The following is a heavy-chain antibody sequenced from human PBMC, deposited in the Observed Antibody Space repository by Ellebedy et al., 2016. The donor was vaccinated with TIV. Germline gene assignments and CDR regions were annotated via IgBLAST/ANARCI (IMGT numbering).Heavy chain of an antibody. D-gene: IGHD1-1*01. CDR3: ARGRYNWNDAGYFDS. CDR2: IASSSSTI. Sequence: GGSLRLXXGASGFTFSSYSMNWLRQAPGKGLEWVSYIASSSSTIYYADSVKGRFTISRDNARSSLYPQLNSLGAEDTAVYYCARGRYNWNDAGYFDSWGQGTLVTVSS. V-gene: IGHV3-48*04. J-gene: IGHJ4*02. CDR1: GFTFSSYS.